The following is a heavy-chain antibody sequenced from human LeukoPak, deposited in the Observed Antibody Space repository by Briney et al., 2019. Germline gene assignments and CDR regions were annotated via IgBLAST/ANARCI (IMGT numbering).Heavy chain of an antibody. CDR3: ARTSTVVNFNFDY. D-gene: IGHD4-23*01. V-gene: IGHV4-34*01. Sequence: SETLSLTCAVYGGSFSGYYWSWIRQPPGKGLEWIGEINHSGSTNYNPSLKSRVTISVDTSKNQFSLKLSSVTAADTAVYYCARTSTVVNFNFDYWGQGTLVTVSS. CDR2: INHSGST. CDR1: GGSFSGYY. J-gene: IGHJ4*02.